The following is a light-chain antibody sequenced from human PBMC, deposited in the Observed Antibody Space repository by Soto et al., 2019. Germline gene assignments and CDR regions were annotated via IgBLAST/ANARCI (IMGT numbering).Light chain of an antibody. Sequence: DVQMTQSPSSLSAFVGDRVTITCRASQGIAPYLAWFQQKPGKVPKLLIYATSTLQSGVPSRFSGCVYGTDFTLTITRLQPEDVGTYYCQKYNSAPLTFGGGTKVEIK. CDR1: QGIAPY. J-gene: IGKJ4*01. CDR2: ATS. CDR3: QKYNSAPLT. V-gene: IGKV1-27*01.